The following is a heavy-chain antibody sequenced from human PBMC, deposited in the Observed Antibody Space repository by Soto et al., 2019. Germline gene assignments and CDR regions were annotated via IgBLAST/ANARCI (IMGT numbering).Heavy chain of an antibody. CDR2: INHSGST. CDR1: GGSFSGYY. D-gene: IGHD2-15*01. J-gene: IGHJ6*02. Sequence: SETLSLTCAVYGGSFSGYYWSWIRQPPGKGLEWIGEINHSGSTNYIPSLKSRVTISVDTSKNQFSLKLSSVTAADTAVYYCERGRGCSGGSCCFTNHHYGMDVWGQGTTVTVSS. CDR3: ERGRGCSGGSCCFTNHHYGMDV. V-gene: IGHV4-34*01.